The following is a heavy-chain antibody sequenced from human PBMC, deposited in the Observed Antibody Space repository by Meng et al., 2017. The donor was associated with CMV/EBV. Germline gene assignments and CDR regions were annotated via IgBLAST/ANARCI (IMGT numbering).Heavy chain of an antibody. V-gene: IGHV4-30-4*08. CDR3: ARDNRRGGVDY. CDR2: IYYSGST. J-gene: IGHJ4*02. Sequence: QVTLLETRPGLVKPSQTLSLTCTVSGGSISSGDYYWSWIRQPPGKGLEWIGYIYYSGSTYYNPSLKSRVTISVDTSKNQFSLKLSSVTAADTAVYYCARDNRRGGVDYWGQGTLVTVSS. CDR1: GGSISSGDYY. D-gene: IGHD3-3*01.